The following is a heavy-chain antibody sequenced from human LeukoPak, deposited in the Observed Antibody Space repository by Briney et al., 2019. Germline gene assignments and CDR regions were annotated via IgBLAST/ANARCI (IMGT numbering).Heavy chain of an antibody. V-gene: IGHV4-59*08. CDR1: GGSISNYY. Sequence: SETLSLTCTVSGGSISNYYWSWIRQPPGKGLEWIGYIYYSGSTNYNPSLKSRVTISVDTSKNQFSLKLSSVTAADTAVCYCARRPVTTSYYFDYWGQGTLVTVSS. CDR2: IYYSGST. D-gene: IGHD4-17*01. CDR3: ARRPVTTSYYFDY. J-gene: IGHJ4*02.